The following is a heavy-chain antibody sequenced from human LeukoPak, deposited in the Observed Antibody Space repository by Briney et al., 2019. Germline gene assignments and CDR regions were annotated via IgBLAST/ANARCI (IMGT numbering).Heavy chain of an antibody. J-gene: IGHJ4*02. CDR1: GFAFSSYA. D-gene: IGHD3-10*01. V-gene: IGHV3-64D*06. CDR2: ITSDGGTT. CDR3: VKDHYGSGDY. Sequence: PGGFLRLSCSASGFAFSSYALHWVRQAPGKGPEYVSAITSDGGTTYYADSVKGRFTISRDNSKNTLYLQMSSLRPEDTAVYYCVKDHYGSGDYWGQGTLVTVSS.